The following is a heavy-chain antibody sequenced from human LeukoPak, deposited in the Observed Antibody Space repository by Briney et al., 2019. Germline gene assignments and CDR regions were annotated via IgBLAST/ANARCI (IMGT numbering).Heavy chain of an antibody. D-gene: IGHD3-22*01. Sequence: SVKVSCKASGGTFSNYFFSWVRQAPGQGLEWMGEVTPIFRTANYAQKFQGRVTMTRNTSISTAYMELSSLRSEDTAVYYCARSPPHYDSSGYWRRGGFDPWGQGTLVTVSS. CDR1: GGTFSNYF. CDR3: ARSPPHYDSSGYWRRGGFDP. CDR2: VTPIFRTA. V-gene: IGHV1-69*05. J-gene: IGHJ5*02.